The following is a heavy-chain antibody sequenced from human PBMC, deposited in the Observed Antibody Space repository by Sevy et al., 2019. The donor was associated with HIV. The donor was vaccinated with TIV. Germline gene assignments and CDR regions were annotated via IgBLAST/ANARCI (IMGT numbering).Heavy chain of an antibody. D-gene: IGHD5-12*01. V-gene: IGHV3-15*07. Sequence: GGSLRLSCVASAFTFSNDWMTWVRQAPGKGLEWVGHIRSPTDGGTTDYAAPVKGRFTISRHDSKNTGYLEMNSLKIEDTGVYFCATLSGNYWGDWLDPWGQGTLVTVSS. CDR1: AFTFSNDW. CDR3: ATLSGNYWGDWLDP. CDR2: IRSPTDGGTT. J-gene: IGHJ5*02.